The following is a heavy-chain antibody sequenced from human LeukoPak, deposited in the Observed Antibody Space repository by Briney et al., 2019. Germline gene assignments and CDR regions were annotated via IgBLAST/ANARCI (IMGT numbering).Heavy chain of an antibody. D-gene: IGHD3-9*01. CDR1: GGSISSYY. V-gene: IGHV4-59*01. CDR2: IYYSGST. Sequence: SETLSLTCTVSGGSISSYYWSWIRQPPGKGLEWIGYIYYSGSTNYNPSLKSRVTISVDTSKKQFSLKLSSVTAADTAVYYCARGGGEYYDILTGYQEFDYWGQGTLVTVSS. J-gene: IGHJ4*02. CDR3: ARGGGEYYDILTGYQEFDY.